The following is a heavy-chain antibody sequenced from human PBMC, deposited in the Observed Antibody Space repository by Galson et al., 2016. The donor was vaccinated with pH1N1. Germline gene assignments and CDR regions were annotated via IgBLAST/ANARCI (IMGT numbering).Heavy chain of an antibody. Sequence: LRLSCAASGFTFSSNGMSWVRQAPGKGLEWVSAISGNGGSTYYADSVKGRFTISRDNSKNTLYLQMNSLRAEDTAVYYCARTGTEDYYDSSGYYYVYWYFDLWGRGTLVTVSS. J-gene: IGHJ2*01. D-gene: IGHD3-22*01. CDR3: ARTGTEDYYDSSGYYYVYWYFDL. V-gene: IGHV3-23*01. CDR2: ISGNGGST. CDR1: GFTFSSNG.